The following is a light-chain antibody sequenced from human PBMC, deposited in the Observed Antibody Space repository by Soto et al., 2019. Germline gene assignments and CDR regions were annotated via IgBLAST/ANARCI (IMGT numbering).Light chain of an antibody. CDR2: GAS. V-gene: IGKV3-20*01. J-gene: IGKJ1*01. CDR3: QQYGSSPPWT. Sequence: EIVLTQSPGTLSLSPGERATLSCRASQSVSSSYLAWYQQKPGQAPRLLIYGASSRATGIPDRFSGSGSGTDFTLTISRAEPEDFAVYYCQQYGSSPPWTLGNGTKVENK. CDR1: QSVSSSY.